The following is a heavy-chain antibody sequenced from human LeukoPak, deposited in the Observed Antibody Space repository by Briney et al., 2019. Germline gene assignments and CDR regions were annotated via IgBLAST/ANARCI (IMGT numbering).Heavy chain of an antibody. CDR2: ISDDANNK. J-gene: IGHJ4*02. D-gene: IGHD3-16*02. V-gene: IGHV3-30-3*01. CDR3: ARDFELSH. CDR1: GFTFNSYA. Sequence: GGSLRLSCAASGFTFNSYAMHWVRQAPGKGLEWVAVISDDANNKYYPDSVRGRFTISRDNSKNTLYLQMNSLRAEDTAVYYCARDFELSHWGQGTLVTVSS.